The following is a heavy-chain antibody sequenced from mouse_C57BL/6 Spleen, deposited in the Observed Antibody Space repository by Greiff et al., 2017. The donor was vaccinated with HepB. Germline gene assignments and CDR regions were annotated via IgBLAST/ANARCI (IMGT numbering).Heavy chain of an antibody. CDR1: GYTFTDHT. D-gene: IGHD2-4*01. CDR3: ARGGYYYDYDVGAMDY. V-gene: IGHV1-78*01. CDR2: IYPRDGST. Sequence: QVQLKESDAELVKPGASVKISCKVSGYTFTDHTIHWMKQRPEQGLEWIGYIYPRDGSTKYNEKFKGKATLTADKSSSTAYMQLNSLTSEDSAVYFCARGGYYYDYDVGAMDYWGQGTSVTVSS. J-gene: IGHJ4*01.